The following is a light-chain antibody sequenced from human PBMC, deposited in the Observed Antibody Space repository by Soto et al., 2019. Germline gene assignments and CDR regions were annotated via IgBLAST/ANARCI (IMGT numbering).Light chain of an antibody. Sequence: EIVLTQSPGTLSLSPVERATLSCRASQSFNSIYLAWYQQKPGQAPGLLIYGASSRATGIPDRFSGSGSGTDFTLTISRLEPEDFAVYYCHQYDSWTRGQGTKVDIK. V-gene: IGKV3-20*01. CDR2: GAS. CDR3: HQYDSWT. CDR1: QSFNSIY. J-gene: IGKJ1*01.